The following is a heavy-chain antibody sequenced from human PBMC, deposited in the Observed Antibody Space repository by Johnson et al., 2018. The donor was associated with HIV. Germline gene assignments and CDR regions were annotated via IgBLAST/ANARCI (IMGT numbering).Heavy chain of an antibody. V-gene: IGHV3-30*04. CDR1: GFTFSSNA. CDR2: ISYDGSNK. Sequence: QVQLVESGGGLVQPGGSLRLSCAASGFTFSSNAMSWVRQAPGKGLEWVAVISYDGSNKYYADSVKGRFTISRDNSKNTLYLQMNSLRAEDTAVYYCARAGVVFSTASHDAFDIWGQGTMVTVSS. CDR3: ARAGVVFSTASHDAFDI. J-gene: IGHJ3*02. D-gene: IGHD2-21*01.